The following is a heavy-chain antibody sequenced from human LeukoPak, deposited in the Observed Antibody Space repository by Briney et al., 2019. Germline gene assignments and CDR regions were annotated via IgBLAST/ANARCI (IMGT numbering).Heavy chain of an antibody. V-gene: IGHV4-4*02. Sequence: SETLSLTCAVSGGSISNNDWWIWVRQPPGKGLEWIGEIHHSGSTNYNPSLKSRVTISVDTSKNQFSLKLSSVTAADTAVYYCARTVARQAGGWFDPWGQGTLVTVSS. CDR2: IHHSGST. CDR3: ARTVARQAGGWFDP. D-gene: IGHD4-23*01. J-gene: IGHJ5*02. CDR1: GGSISNNDW.